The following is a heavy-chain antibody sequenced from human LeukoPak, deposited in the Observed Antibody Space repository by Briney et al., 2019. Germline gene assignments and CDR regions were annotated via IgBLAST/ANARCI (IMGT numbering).Heavy chain of an antibody. V-gene: IGHV5-51*01. CDR1: GYSFSCFW. CDR2: IYPGDSDT. J-gene: IGHJ5*02. D-gene: IGHD3-10*01. CDR3: ARLTYGSGTQYVDP. Sequence: GESLKISCKASGYSFSCFWIGWVRQLPGKSLEWMAIIYPGDSDTRYSPSFEGQVTISADTSITTAYLQWSSLKASDTAMYYCARLTYGSGTQYVDPWGQGTLVTVSS.